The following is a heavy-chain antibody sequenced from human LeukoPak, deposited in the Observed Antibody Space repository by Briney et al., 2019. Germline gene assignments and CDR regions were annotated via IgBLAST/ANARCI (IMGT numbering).Heavy chain of an antibody. D-gene: IGHD3-22*01. CDR1: GFTFSDYY. Sequence: PGGSLRLSCAASGFTFSDYYMSWIRQAPGKGLEWVSYISSSGSTIYYADSVKGRFTISRDNAKNSLYLQMNSLRAEDAAVYYCARDTPDYYDSSGSGLDYWGQGTLVTVSS. CDR3: ARDTPDYYDSSGSGLDY. CDR2: ISSSGSTI. V-gene: IGHV3-11*01. J-gene: IGHJ4*02.